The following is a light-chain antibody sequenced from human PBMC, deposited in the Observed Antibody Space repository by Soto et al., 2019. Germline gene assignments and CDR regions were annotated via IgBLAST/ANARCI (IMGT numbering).Light chain of an antibody. CDR3: QHYNTWPWT. Sequence: VLTQSPGTLSLSKGERATLSCRASQSVSSSYLAWYQQKPGQTPRLLIYDASTRATDIPARFSGSGSETEFILTISSLQSEDVAVYYCQHYNTWPWTFGQGTKVDI. CDR1: QSVSSSY. CDR2: DAS. V-gene: IGKV3-15*01. J-gene: IGKJ1*01.